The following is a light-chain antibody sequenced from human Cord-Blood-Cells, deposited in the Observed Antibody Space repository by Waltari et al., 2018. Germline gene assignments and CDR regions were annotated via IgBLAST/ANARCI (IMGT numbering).Light chain of an antibody. Sequence: EIVMTQSPATLSVSPGERATLSGRASQSVSSTLAWYQQKPGQAPRLLIYGASTRDTGIPARCSGGGSGKEFTLTISSLQSEDFAVYYCQQYNNWPWTFGQGTKVEIK. CDR1: QSVSST. CDR2: GAS. CDR3: QQYNNWPWT. J-gene: IGKJ1*01. V-gene: IGKV3-15*01.